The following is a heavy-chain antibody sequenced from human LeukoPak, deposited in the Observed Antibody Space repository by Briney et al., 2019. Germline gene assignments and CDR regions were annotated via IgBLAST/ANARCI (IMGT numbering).Heavy chain of an antibody. CDR1: GYTFTSYG. J-gene: IGHJ6*03. CDR2: ISAYNGNT. V-gene: IGHV1-18*01. Sequence: ASVKVSCKASGYTFTSYGISWVRQAPGQGLEWMGWISAYNGNTNYAQKLQGRVTMTTDTSTSTAYMELSSLRSEDTAVYYCARGPGDFWSGYYTPSLNYYYYYMDVWGKGTTVTVSS. CDR3: ARGPGDFWSGYYTPSLNYYYYYMDV. D-gene: IGHD3-3*01.